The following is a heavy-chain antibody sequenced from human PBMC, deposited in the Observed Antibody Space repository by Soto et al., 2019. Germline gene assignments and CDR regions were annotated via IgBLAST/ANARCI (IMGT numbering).Heavy chain of an antibody. CDR3: ATTSAAGTSDY. Sequence: ASVKVSCKASGYTFPSYGISWVRQAPGQGLEWMGWISAYNGNTNYAQKLQGRVTMTTDTSTSTAYMELRSLRSDDTAVYYCATTSAAGTSDYWGQGTLVTVSS. CDR1: GYTFPSYG. D-gene: IGHD6-13*01. CDR2: ISAYNGNT. V-gene: IGHV1-18*01. J-gene: IGHJ4*02.